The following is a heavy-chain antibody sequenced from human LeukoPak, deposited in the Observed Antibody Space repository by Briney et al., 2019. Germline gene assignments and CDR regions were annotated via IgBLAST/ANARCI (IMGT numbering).Heavy chain of an antibody. CDR2: IYSGGRT. J-gene: IGHJ6*02. Sequence: PGGSLRLSGAASGVTGSSKYRSWVRQAPGKGLECGSVIYSGGRTYYPDAGKGRFTISMDDSKNTLYLQMNSLTAEDTAVYYCARVYGMDVWGQGTTVTVSS. CDR1: GVTGSSKY. CDR3: ARVYGMDV. V-gene: IGHV3-66*01.